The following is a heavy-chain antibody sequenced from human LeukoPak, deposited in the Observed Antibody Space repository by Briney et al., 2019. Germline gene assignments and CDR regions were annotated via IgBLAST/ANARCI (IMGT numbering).Heavy chain of an antibody. J-gene: IGHJ4*02. CDR3: ARGPASHSFDY. V-gene: IGHV4-59*01. CDR1: GGSISGYY. CDR2: IYYSGST. Sequence: SETLSLTCTVSGGSISGYYWSWIRQPPGKGLEWIAYIYYSGSTDYNPPLKSRVTTSVDTSKNQFSLKLSSVTITDTAVYYCARGPASHSFDYWGQGTLVTVSS.